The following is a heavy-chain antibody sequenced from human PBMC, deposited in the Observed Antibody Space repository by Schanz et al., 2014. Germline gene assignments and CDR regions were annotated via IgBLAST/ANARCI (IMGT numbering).Heavy chain of an antibody. D-gene: IGHD3-16*01. V-gene: IGHV3-33*08. CDR2: IHYDGTYK. CDR3: AREVGGSFGQHY. CDR1: GFTFDEYG. J-gene: IGHJ4*02. Sequence: VQLVESGGDLVQPGRSLRLSCAASGFTFDEYGMHWVRQAPGKGLEWVAFIHYDGTYKYYADSVKGRFTISRDNSRETMFLQMNSLRAEDTAVYYCAREVGGSFGQHYWGQGALVTVSS.